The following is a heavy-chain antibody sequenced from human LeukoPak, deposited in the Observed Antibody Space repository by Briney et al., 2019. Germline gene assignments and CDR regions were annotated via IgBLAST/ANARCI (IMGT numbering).Heavy chain of an antibody. Sequence: SVKVSCEASGGTFSSYAISWVRQAPGQGLEWMGGIIPIFGTANYAQKFQGRFTITTDESTSTAYMELSSLRSEDTAVYYSATPDDSSGYFYPPFDYWGQGTLVTVSS. J-gene: IGHJ4*02. V-gene: IGHV1-69*05. CDR2: IIPIFGTA. CDR1: GGTFSSYA. D-gene: IGHD3-22*01. CDR3: ATPDDSSGYFYPPFDY.